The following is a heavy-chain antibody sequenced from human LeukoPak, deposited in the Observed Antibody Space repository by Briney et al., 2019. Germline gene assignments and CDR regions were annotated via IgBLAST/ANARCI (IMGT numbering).Heavy chain of an antibody. V-gene: IGHV3-23*01. CDR2: ISGSGGST. CDR1: GFTFSSYA. Sequence: GALSLSCAASGFTFSSYAMSWVRQAPGKGLEWVSAISGSGGSTYYADSVKGRFTISRDNSKNTLYLQMNSLRAEDTAVYYCAKEAYYYDSSGYYSLIDYWGQGTLVTVSS. D-gene: IGHD3-22*01. J-gene: IGHJ4*02. CDR3: AKEAYYYDSSGYYSLIDY.